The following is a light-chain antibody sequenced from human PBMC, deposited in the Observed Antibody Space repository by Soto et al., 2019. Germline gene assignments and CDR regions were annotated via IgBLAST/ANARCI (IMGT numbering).Light chain of an antibody. V-gene: IGKV1-39*01. Sequence: DIQMTQSPSPLSASVGDRVTITCRASQTISSYLNWYQQKPGKAPKLLIFAASSLQSGVPSRFSGGGSGTDFTLTISSLQPEDFATYYCQQSYSFPRTFGQGTKVDI. CDR2: AAS. CDR1: QTISSY. J-gene: IGKJ1*01. CDR3: QQSYSFPRT.